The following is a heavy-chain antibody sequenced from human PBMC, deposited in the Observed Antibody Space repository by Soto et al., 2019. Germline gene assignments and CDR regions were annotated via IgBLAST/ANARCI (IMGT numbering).Heavy chain of an antibody. CDR3: ARDFAVLLWFGDVFDI. D-gene: IGHD3-10*01. CDR1: GYTFTSYG. CDR2: ISAYNGNT. V-gene: IGHV1-18*04. Sequence: ASVKVSCKASGYTFTSYGISWVRQAPGQGLEWMGWISAYNGNTNYAQKLQGRVTMTTDTSTSTAYMELRSLRSDDTAVYYCARDFAVLLWFGDVFDIWGQGTMVTVSS. J-gene: IGHJ3*02.